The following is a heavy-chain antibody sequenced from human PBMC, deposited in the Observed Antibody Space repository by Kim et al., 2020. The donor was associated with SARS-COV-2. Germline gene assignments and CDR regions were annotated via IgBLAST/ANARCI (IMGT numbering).Heavy chain of an antibody. Sequence: LRLSCAASGCSFREWWMDWVRQAPGKGPEWVARIDNDGTTTLYADSVKGRFTSSRDNSKNTLYLQMTGLRADDTGVYYCTRGPFWGQGTLAT. CDR3: TRGPF. CDR1: GCSFREWW. V-gene: IGHV3-74*01. J-gene: IGHJ4*02. CDR2: IDNDGTTT.